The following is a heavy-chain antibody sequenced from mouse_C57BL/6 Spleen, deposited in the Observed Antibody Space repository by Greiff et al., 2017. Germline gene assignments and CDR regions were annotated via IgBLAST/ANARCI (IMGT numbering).Heavy chain of an antibody. CDR2: IYPGDGDT. D-gene: IGHD1-1*01. CDR3: ASSYYYGSSYFDY. V-gene: IGHV1-82*01. Sequence: QVQLKESGPELVKPGASVKISCKASGYAFSSSWMNWVKQRPGKGLEWIGRIYPGDGDTNYNGKFKGKATLTADKSSSTAYMQLSSLTSEDSAVYFCASSYYYGSSYFDYWGQGTTLTVSS. J-gene: IGHJ2*01. CDR1: GYAFSSSW.